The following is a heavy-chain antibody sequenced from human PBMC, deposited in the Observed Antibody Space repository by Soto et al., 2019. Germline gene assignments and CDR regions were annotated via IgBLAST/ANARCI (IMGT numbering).Heavy chain of an antibody. J-gene: IGHJ6*04. Sequence: GGSLRLSCAASGFTFSSYAMHWVRQAPGKGLEWVAVISYDGSNKYYADSVKGRFTISRDNSKNTLYLQMNSLRAEDTAVYYCARDAKPLRYFDWLLYLDVWGKGTTVTVSS. D-gene: IGHD3-9*01. CDR3: ARDAKPLRYFDWLLYLDV. CDR2: ISYDGSNK. V-gene: IGHV3-30-3*01. CDR1: GFTFSSYA.